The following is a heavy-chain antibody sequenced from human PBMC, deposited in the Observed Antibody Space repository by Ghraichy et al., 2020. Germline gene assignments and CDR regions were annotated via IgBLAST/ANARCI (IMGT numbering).Heavy chain of an antibody. J-gene: IGHJ6*03. Sequence: GGSLRLSCTASGFTFSSYSMNWVRLAPGKGLEWVSSISTHSSYIYYADSVRGRFTISRDNAKNSLYLQMNSLRAEDTAVYHCASFPLCSEGYYYYMDVWGKGPPVAVS. CDR1: GFTFSSYS. D-gene: IGHD2-15*01. CDR3: ASFPLCSEGYYYYMDV. V-gene: IGHV3-21*01. CDR2: ISTHSSYI.